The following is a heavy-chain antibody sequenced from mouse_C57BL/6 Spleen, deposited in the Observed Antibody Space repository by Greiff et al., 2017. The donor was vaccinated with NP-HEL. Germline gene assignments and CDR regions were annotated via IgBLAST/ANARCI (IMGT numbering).Heavy chain of an antibody. J-gene: IGHJ1*03. CDR3: ARSPSYYGSSYNWYFDV. Sequence: EVQLQQSGPVLVKPGASVKMSCKASGYTFTDYYMNWVKQSHGKSLEWIGVINPYNGGTSYNQKFKGKATLTVDKSSSTAYMELNSLTSEDSAVYYCARSPSYYGSSYNWYFDVWGTGTTVTVSS. D-gene: IGHD1-1*01. CDR2: INPYNGGT. V-gene: IGHV1-19*01. CDR1: GYTFTDYY.